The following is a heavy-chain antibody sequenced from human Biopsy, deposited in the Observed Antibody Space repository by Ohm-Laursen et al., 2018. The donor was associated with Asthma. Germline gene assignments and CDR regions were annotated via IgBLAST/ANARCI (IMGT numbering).Heavy chain of an antibody. V-gene: IGHV4-31*03. CDR1: LASIDTGGSSGGYY. J-gene: IGHJ4*02. CDR2: IYHSGDT. Sequence: TLSLTCTVSLASIDTGGSSGGYYWSWIRQTPGKGLEWMGYIYHSGDTYYNPSLKSRLIISLDTSKNQFSLNLSSVTAADTALYFRARGGWQVGGFDSWGRGTLVTVSS. CDR3: ARGGWQVGGFDS. D-gene: IGHD6-19*01.